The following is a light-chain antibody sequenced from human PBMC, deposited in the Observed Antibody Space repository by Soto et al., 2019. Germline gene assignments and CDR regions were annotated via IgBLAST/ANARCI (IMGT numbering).Light chain of an antibody. CDR1: XSNIXAGYD. CDR2: GNS. Sequence: QSVLTQPPSVSGAPGQRVTISCTGSXSNIXAGYDVHWYQQLPGTAPKLLIYGNSNRPSGVPDRFSGSKSGTSASLAITGLQAEDEADYYCQSYDSSLSAHYVFGTGTKLTVL. J-gene: IGLJ1*01. CDR3: QSYDSSLSAHYV. V-gene: IGLV1-40*01.